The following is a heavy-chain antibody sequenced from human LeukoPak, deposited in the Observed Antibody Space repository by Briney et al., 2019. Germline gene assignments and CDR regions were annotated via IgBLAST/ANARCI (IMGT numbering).Heavy chain of an antibody. J-gene: IGHJ3*02. CDR2: IIPIFGTA. CDR3: ARRLTLVRGVSGTDAFDI. Sequence: SVKVSCKASGGTFSSYAISWVRQAPGQGLEWMGGIIPIFGTANYAQKFQGRVTITADKSTSTAYMELSSLRSEDTAVYYCARRLTLVRGVSGTDAFDIWGQGTMVTVSS. V-gene: IGHV1-69*06. D-gene: IGHD3-10*01. CDR1: GGTFSSYA.